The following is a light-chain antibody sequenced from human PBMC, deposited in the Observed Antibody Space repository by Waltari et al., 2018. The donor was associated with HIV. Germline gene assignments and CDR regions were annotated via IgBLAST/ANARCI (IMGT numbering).Light chain of an antibody. Sequence: DIQMTQSPSSLSASVGARVTSTCRASQSISSYLNWYQQKPGNAPKLLIYAASSLQSGVPSRFSGSGSGTDFTLTISSLQPEDFATYYCQQSYSTPWTFGQGTKVEIK. J-gene: IGKJ1*01. CDR1: QSISSY. CDR3: QQSYSTPWT. CDR2: AAS. V-gene: IGKV1-39*01.